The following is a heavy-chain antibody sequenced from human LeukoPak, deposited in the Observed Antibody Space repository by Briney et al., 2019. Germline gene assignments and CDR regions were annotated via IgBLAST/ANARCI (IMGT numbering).Heavy chain of an antibody. D-gene: IGHD1-26*01. Sequence: SETLSLTCSVSGGSMNSYYWSWIRQPPGKGLEWIGSIYYSGSTYYNPSLKSRVTISVDTSKNQFSLKLSSVTAADTAVYYCATLVGATLYYFDYWGQGTLVTVSS. CDR1: GGSMNSYY. CDR2: IYYSGST. J-gene: IGHJ4*02. V-gene: IGHV4-59*05. CDR3: ATLVGATLYYFDY.